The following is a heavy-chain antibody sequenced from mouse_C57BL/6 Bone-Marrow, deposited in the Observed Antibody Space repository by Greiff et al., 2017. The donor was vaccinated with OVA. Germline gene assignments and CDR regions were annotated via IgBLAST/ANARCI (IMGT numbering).Heavy chain of an antibody. CDR2: IYPRSGNT. J-gene: IGHJ4*01. CDR3: ARGGNYYAMDY. CDR1: GYTFTSYG. D-gene: IGHD2-1*01. V-gene: IGHV1-81*01. Sequence: VQLQQSGAELARPGASVKLSCKASGYTFTSYGISWVKQRTGQGLEWIGEIYPRSGNTYYNEKFKGKATLTADKSSSTAYLELRSLTSEDSAVYFCARGGNYYAMDYWGQGTSVTVSS.